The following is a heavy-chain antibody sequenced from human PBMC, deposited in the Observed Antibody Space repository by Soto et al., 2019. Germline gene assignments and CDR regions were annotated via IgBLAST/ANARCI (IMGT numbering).Heavy chain of an antibody. V-gene: IGHV3-33*01. J-gene: IGHJ5*02. Sequence: QEQLVQSGGGVVQPGRSLRLSCAASGFKFNSYGMHWVRQATGKGLECVAVISYDGSDTSYGDSVKGRFTISRDNSKNTLHLQMSSLRLDDTAVYYCARDRFGGTAGTNWLDPWGQGSLVTVSS. CDR3: ARDRFGGTAGTNWLDP. D-gene: IGHD3-10*01. CDR1: GFKFNSYG. CDR2: ISYDGSDT.